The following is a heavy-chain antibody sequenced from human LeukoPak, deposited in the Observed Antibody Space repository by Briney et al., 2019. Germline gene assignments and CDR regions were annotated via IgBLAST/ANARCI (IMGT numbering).Heavy chain of an antibody. D-gene: IGHD6-13*01. V-gene: IGHV4-59*01. CDR3: ARVGWGQLTSYYFDY. J-gene: IGHJ4*02. CDR1: GGSISSYY. Sequence: PSETLSLTCTVSGGSISSYYWSWIRQPPGKGLEWIGYIYYSGSTNYNPSLKSRVTISVDTSKNQFSLKLSSVTAADTAVYYCARVGWGQLTSYYFDYWGQGTLVTVSS. CDR2: IYYSGST.